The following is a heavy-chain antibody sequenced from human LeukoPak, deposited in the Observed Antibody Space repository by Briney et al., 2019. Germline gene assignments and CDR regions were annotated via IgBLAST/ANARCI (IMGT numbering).Heavy chain of an antibody. D-gene: IGHD1-1*01. J-gene: IGHJ6*03. CDR2: INPTTGVA. CDR3: ARLDRNYYYLAV. CDR1: GYTFTVHY. V-gene: IGHV1-2*06. Sequence: ASVKVSCKTSGYTFTVHYMNWVRQAPGQGLEWMGRINPTTGVANYAQKFQGRITVTRDTSINTAYMELSSLTSDDTAVYYCARLDRNYYYLAVWGQGTTVTVSS.